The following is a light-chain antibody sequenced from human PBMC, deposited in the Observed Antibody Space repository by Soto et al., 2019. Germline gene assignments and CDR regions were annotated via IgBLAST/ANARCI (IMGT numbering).Light chain of an antibody. CDR2: DAS. Sequence: EIVLTQSPATLSLSPGEIATLSCRASQSVSSYLAWYQQKPGQAPRLLIYDASNRATGIPARFRGSGSGTDFTLTISSLEPEDFAVYYCQQRSNWPSITFGQWPRLEIK. CDR3: QQRSNWPSIT. V-gene: IGKV3-11*01. CDR1: QSVSSY. J-gene: IGKJ5*01.